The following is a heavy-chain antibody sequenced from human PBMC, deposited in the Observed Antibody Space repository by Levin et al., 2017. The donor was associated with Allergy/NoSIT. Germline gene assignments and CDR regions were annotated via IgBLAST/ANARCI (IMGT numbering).Heavy chain of an antibody. CDR3: ARDLGYCSSTSCYTGAYFDY. CDR2: ISYDGSNK. V-gene: IGHV3-30*04. Sequence: GESLKISCAASGFTFSSYAMHWVRQAPGKGLEWVAVISYDGSNKYYADSVKGRFTISRDNSKNTLYLQMNSLRAEDTAVYYCARDLGYCSSTSCYTGAYFDYWGQGTLVTVSS. J-gene: IGHJ4*02. D-gene: IGHD2-2*02. CDR1: GFTFSSYA.